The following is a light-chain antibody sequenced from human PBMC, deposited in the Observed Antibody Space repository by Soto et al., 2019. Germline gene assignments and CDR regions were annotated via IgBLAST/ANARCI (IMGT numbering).Light chain of an antibody. V-gene: IGKV1-5*03. Sequence: DIQMTQSPSTLSASVGDRVTITCRASQSISSWLAWYQQKPGKAPKLLIYKASSLESGVPSRFSGSGSGTEFSLIISSRQPDDVATYYCQQYNSYPTFGQGAKVDIK. J-gene: IGKJ1*01. CDR1: QSISSW. CDR2: KAS. CDR3: QQYNSYPT.